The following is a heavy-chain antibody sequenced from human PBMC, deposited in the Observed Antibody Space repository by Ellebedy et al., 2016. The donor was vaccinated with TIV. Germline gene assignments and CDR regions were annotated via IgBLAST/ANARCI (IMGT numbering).Heavy chain of an antibody. D-gene: IGHD3-9*01. Sequence: GGSLRLXXAASGFTVSDYSMNWVRQAPGKGLEWVSSISSRTSYIYQADSVKGRFTISRDNAKNSLFLQMNSLTDEDTAVYYCARLKDFDFQAYYFYYLDVWGKGTTVTVS. CDR3: ARLKDFDFQAYYFYYLDV. V-gene: IGHV3-21*01. CDR2: ISSRTSYI. J-gene: IGHJ6*03. CDR1: GFTVSDYS.